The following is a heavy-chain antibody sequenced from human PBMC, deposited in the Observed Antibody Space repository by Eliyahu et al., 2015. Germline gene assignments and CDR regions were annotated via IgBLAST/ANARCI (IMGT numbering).Heavy chain of an antibody. CDR1: GASISSXS. Sequence: QVQLQESGPGLVKPSETLSLTCTVSGASISSXSWXWIRQPPGRGLEWIGYIHYSGRTNHNPSLKSRVTISVDPSKNHFSLKLSSVTAADTAVYYCARVAAGEDSSSFYLSYSYYYYMDVWGKGTTVTVSS. D-gene: IGHD6-13*01. CDR2: IHYSGRT. J-gene: IGHJ6*03. CDR3: ARVAAGEDSSSFYLSYSYYYYMDV. V-gene: IGHV4-59*01.